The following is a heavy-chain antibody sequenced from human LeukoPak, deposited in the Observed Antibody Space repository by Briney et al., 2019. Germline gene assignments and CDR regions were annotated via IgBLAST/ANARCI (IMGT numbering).Heavy chain of an antibody. D-gene: IGHD3-10*01. Sequence: XASGFTVSXXXXXWVRQAPGXXXEXVLVIYSGGSTYYADSVKGRFTISRDNSKNTLYLQMNSLRAEDTAVYYCARDVWFGELLGYYYYGMDVWGQGTTVTVSS. J-gene: IGHJ6*02. CDR1: GFTVSXXX. CDR3: ARDVWFGELLGYYYYGMDV. V-gene: IGHV3-66*01. CDR2: IYSGGST.